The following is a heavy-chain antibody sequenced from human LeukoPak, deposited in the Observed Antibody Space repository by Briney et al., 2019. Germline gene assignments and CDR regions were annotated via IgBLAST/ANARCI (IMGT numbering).Heavy chain of an antibody. V-gene: IGHV1-46*01. CDR3: ARDVGYCSSTSCYHHSGYDPAHAFDI. J-gene: IGHJ3*02. D-gene: IGHD2-2*01. Sequence: ASVKVSCKASGYTFTSYYMHWVRQAPGQGLEWMGIINPSGGSTSYAQKFQGRVTMTRDTSISTAYMELSRLRSDDTAVYYCARDVGYCSSTSCYHHSGYDPAHAFDIWGQGTMVTVSS. CDR2: INPSGGST. CDR1: GYTFTSYY.